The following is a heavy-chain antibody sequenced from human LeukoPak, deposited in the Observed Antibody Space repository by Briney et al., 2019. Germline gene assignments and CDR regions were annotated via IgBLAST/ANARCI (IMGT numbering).Heavy chain of an antibody. CDR1: RFTFSSYS. Sequence: GGSLRLSCAASRFTFSSYSMNWVRQAPGEGRGWVSSISSSSSYIYYADSGRGRFTISTDNAKNTLYLQMNTQRADDTAVYYCARDVQLPHFDYWGQGTLVTVSS. J-gene: IGHJ4*02. V-gene: IGHV3-21*01. CDR2: ISSSSSYI. D-gene: IGHD2-2*01. CDR3: ARDVQLPHFDY.